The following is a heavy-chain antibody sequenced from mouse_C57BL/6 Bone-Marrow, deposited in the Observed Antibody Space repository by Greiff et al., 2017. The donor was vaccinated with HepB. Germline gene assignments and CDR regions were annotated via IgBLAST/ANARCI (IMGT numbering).Heavy chain of an antibody. V-gene: IGHV1-26*01. D-gene: IGHD2-3*01. CDR1: GYTFTDYY. CDR3: ARWGREDGYQFAY. Sequence: EVQLQQSGPELVKPGASVKISCKASGYTFTDYYMNWVKQSHGKSLEWIGDINPNNGGTSYNQKFKGKATLTVDKSSSTAYMELRSLTSEDSAVYYCARWGREDGYQFAYWGQGTLVTVSA. J-gene: IGHJ3*01. CDR2: INPNNGGT.